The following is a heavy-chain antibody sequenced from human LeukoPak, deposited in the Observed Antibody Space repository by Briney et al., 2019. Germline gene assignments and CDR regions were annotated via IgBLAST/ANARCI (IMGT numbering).Heavy chain of an antibody. V-gene: IGHV1-69*04. J-gene: IGHJ4*02. CDR1: GGTFSSYA. CDR2: IIPILGIA. D-gene: IGHD6-13*01. Sequence: GASVKVSCKASGGTFSSYAISWVRQAPGQGLEWMGRIIPILGIANYAQKFQGRVTITADKSTSTAYMELSSLRSEDTAVYYCTWVTRFEIAAAGEWGQGTLVTVSS. CDR3: TWVTRFEIAAAGE.